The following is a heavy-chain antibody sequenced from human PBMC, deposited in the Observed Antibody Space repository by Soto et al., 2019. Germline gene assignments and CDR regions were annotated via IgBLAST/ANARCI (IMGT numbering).Heavy chain of an antibody. Sequence: QVQLVQSGAEVKKPGSSVKVSCKASGGTFSSYAISWVRQAPGQGLEWMGGIIPIFGTANYAQKFQGRVTITADESTSTAYMELSSLRSEDTAVYYCPRDYILVVGNYYYYYGMDVWGQGTTVTVS. CDR2: IIPIFGTA. D-gene: IGHD2-21*01. CDR1: GGTFSSYA. J-gene: IGHJ6*02. CDR3: PRDYILVVGNYYYYYGMDV. V-gene: IGHV1-69*01.